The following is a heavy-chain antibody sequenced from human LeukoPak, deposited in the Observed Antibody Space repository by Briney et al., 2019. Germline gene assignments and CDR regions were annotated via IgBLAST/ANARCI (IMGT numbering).Heavy chain of an antibody. CDR1: GFTFTSYS. Sequence: GGSLRLSCAASGFTFTSYSMSWVRQAPGKGLEWVSGTSDRGDYTYYADSVKGRFTISRDNSKNTLYLQMNSLRAEDTAVYYCSLTDSSSCPGGYWGQGTLVTVSS. V-gene: IGHV3-23*01. CDR2: TSDRGDYT. J-gene: IGHJ4*02. CDR3: SLTDSSSCPGGY. D-gene: IGHD6-13*01.